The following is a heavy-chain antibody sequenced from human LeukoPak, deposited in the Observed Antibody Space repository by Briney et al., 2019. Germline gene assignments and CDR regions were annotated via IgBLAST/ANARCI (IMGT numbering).Heavy chain of an antibody. Sequence: GGSLRLSCAASGFTFSSYSMNWVRQAPGKGLEWVSYISSSSSTIYYADSVKGRFTISRDNAKNSLYLQMNSLRAEDTAVYYCASFEYQLLLEGLVTGGWGQGTLVTVSS. CDR3: ASFEYQLLLEGLVTGG. CDR2: ISSSSSTI. J-gene: IGHJ4*02. D-gene: IGHD2-2*01. CDR1: GFTFSSYS. V-gene: IGHV3-48*01.